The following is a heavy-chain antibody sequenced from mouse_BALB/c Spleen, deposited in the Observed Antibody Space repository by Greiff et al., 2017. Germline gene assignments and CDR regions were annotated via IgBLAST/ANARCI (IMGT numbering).Heavy chain of an antibody. CDR3: ARTYDGYYRYYAMDY. J-gene: IGHJ4*01. V-gene: IGHV1S29*02. CDR1: GYTFTDYN. Sequence: VQLKQSGPELVKPGASVKISCKASGYTFTDYNMHWVKQSHGKSLEWIGYIYPYNGGTGYNQKFKSKATLTVDNSSSTAYMELRSLTSEDSAVYYCARTYDGYYRYYAMDYWGQGTSVTVSS. CDR2: IYPYNGGT. D-gene: IGHD2-3*01.